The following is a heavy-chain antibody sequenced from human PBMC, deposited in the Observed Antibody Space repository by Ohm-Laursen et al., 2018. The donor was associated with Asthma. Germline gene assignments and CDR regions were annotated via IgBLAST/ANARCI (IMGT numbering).Heavy chain of an antibody. D-gene: IGHD7-27*01. V-gene: IGHV3-21*01. CDR1: GFTFSSYG. J-gene: IGHJ4*02. CDR2: ISTASSFI. Sequence: SLRLSCSASGFTFSSYGIHWVRQIPGKGLEWVASISTASSFIYYADSVRGRFTTSRDNARNSVYLQMNSLRAEDTAVYYCAKDRGSSNWGSRYYFDYWGQGTLVTVSS. CDR3: AKDRGSSNWGSRYYFDY.